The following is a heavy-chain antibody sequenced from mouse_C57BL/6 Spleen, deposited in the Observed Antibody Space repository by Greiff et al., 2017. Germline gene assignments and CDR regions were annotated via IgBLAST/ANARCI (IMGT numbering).Heavy chain of an antibody. CDR2: IHPNSGST. D-gene: IGHD1-1*01. Sequence: QVQLQQPGAELVKPGASVKLSCKASGYTFTSYWMHWVKQRPGQGLEWIGMIHPNSGSTNYNEKFKSKATLTVDKSSSTAYMQLSSLTSEDSAVYYCARRGSSYGDFDVWGTGTTVTVSS. V-gene: IGHV1-64*01. CDR1: GYTFTSYW. J-gene: IGHJ1*03. CDR3: ARRGSSYGDFDV.